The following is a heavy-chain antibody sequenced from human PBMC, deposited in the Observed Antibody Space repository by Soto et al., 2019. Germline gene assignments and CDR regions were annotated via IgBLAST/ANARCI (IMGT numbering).Heavy chain of an antibody. CDR1: GGTFSSYA. CDR2: IIPIPGTA. D-gene: IGHD2-2*01. V-gene: IGHV1-69*01. Sequence: QVQLVQSGAEVKKPGSSVKVSCKASGGTFSSYAISWVRQAPGQGLEWMGGIIPIPGTANYAQKFQGRVTITADESTSTAYMELSSTRSEDTAVYYCARSQGSSTSLEIYYYYYYGMDVWGQWTTVTVSS. J-gene: IGHJ6*02. CDR3: ARSQGSSTSLEIYYYYYYGMDV.